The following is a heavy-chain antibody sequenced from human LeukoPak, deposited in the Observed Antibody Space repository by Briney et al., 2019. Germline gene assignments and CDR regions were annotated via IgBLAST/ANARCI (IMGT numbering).Heavy chain of an antibody. CDR1: GYPFRNYD. V-gene: IGHV1-8*01. Sequence: ASVKVSCKTSGYPFRNYDINWVRQATGQGLEWMGWINPRSGKTGYAQKFQGRVTMTTDTSANTAYMDLSSLRSEDTAVYYCARLSSHYGDYKVDPWGQGTLVTVSS. D-gene: IGHD4-17*01. CDR2: INPRSGKT. CDR3: ARLSSHYGDYKVDP. J-gene: IGHJ5*02.